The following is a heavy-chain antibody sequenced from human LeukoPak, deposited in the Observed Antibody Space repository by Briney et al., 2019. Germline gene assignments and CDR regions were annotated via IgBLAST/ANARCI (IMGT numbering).Heavy chain of an antibody. J-gene: IGHJ4*02. V-gene: IGHV3-23*01. CDR2: ISGNGGGT. CDR1: GFPFSGYA. CDR3: ARVYRSGGSCFDY. D-gene: IGHD2-15*01. Sequence: GGSLRLSCAASGFPFSGYAMSWVRQDPGKGLEWVSAISGNGGGTYYADSLKVRFTISRDNPKNTLNLQMNSLRAEDTAVYYCARVYRSGGSCFDYWGQGTLVTVSS.